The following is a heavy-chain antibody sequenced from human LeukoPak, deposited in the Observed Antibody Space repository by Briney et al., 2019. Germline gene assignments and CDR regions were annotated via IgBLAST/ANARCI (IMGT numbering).Heavy chain of an antibody. J-gene: IGHJ4*02. CDR1: GFSFSSYW. CDR3: ARDLMGIAYRGAFYY. V-gene: IGHV3-7*03. Sequence: GGSLRLSCAASGFSFSSYWMSWVRQAPGKGLEWVANIKQDGSEKYYVDSVKGRFTISRDNAKNSLYLQMNSLRAEDTAVYYCARDLMGIAYRGAFYYWGQGTLVTVSS. CDR2: IKQDGSEK. D-gene: IGHD6-13*01.